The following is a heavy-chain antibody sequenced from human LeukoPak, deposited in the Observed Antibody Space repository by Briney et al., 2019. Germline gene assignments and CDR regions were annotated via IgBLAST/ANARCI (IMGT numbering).Heavy chain of an antibody. J-gene: IGHJ5*02. V-gene: IGHV1-8*01. D-gene: IGHD1-26*01. Sequence: GASVKVSCKASGYTFTSYDINWVRQATGQGLEWMGWMNPNSGNTGYAQKFQGRVTMTRNTSISTAYMELGSLRSEDTAVYYCARGFLGIVGPNWFDPWGQGTLVTVSS. CDR3: ARGFLGIVGPNWFDP. CDR2: MNPNSGNT. CDR1: GYTFTSYD.